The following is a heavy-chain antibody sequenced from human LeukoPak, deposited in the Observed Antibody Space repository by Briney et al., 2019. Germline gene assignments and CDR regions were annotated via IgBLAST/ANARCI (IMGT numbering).Heavy chain of an antibody. CDR3: ARQENYYDSSGYYYPFDY. V-gene: IGHV5-51*01. Sequence: GESLKISCKGSGYSFTSYWIGWVRHMPGKGLEWMGIIFPGDSDTRYSPSFQGQVTISADKSISTAYLQWSSLKASDTAMYYCARQENYYDSSGYYYPFDYWGQGTLVTVSS. D-gene: IGHD3-22*01. J-gene: IGHJ4*02. CDR1: GYSFTSYW. CDR2: IFPGDSDT.